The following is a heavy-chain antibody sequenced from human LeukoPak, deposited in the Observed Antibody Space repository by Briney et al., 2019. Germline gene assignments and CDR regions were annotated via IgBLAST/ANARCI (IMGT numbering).Heavy chain of an antibody. J-gene: IGHJ5*02. D-gene: IGHD3-9*01. CDR2: INHSGST. CDR1: GGSFSGYY. CDR3: ARAPGILTGAHRYNWFDP. Sequence: SETLSLTCAVYGGSFSGYYWSWIRQPPGKGLEWIGEINHSGSTNYNPSLKSRVTISVDTSKNQFSLKLSSVTAADRAVYYCARAPGILTGAHRYNWFDPWGQGTLVTVSS. V-gene: IGHV4-34*01.